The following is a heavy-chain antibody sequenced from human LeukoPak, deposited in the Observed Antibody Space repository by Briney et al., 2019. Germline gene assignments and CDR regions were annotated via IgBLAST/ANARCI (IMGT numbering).Heavy chain of an antibody. D-gene: IGHD3-10*01. V-gene: IGHV4-4*07. CDR2: MYIIGRS. Sequence: SDTSSLTCTVSGGSISPYYWSWIRQPAGKGLEWIGRMYIIGRSNYNPSLRSRVTMSVDTSKNQLSLKLRSVTAADTAVYYCARTMIRGVENWFDPWGQGTLVTVSS. CDR1: GGSISPYY. CDR3: ARTMIRGVENWFDP. J-gene: IGHJ5*02.